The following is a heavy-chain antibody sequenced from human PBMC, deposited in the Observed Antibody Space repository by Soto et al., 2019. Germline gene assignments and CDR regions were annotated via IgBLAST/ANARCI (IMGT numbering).Heavy chain of an antibody. CDR3: ARYPYGGSYRDAFDI. CDR2: IIPILGIA. D-gene: IGHD5-12*01. Sequence: QVQLVQSGAEVKKPGSSVKVSCKASGGTFSSYTISWVRQAPGQGLEWMGRIIPILGIANYAQKFQGRVTXTXXXSXXTAYMELSSLRSGDTAVYYCARYPYGGSYRDAFDIWGQGTMVTVSS. CDR1: GGTFSSYT. J-gene: IGHJ3*02. V-gene: IGHV1-69*02.